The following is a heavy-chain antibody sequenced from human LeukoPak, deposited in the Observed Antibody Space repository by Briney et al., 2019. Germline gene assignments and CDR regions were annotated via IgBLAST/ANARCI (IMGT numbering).Heavy chain of an antibody. CDR3: ARGNSLLRPRSSGWGGAFDI. CDR2: IYASGST. J-gene: IGHJ3*02. V-gene: IGHV4-61*02. CDR1: GGSISGGSYY. D-gene: IGHD6-19*01. Sequence: SETLSLTCTVSGGSISGGSYYWSWIRQPAGKGPEWIGRIYASGSTNYNPSLNNRLTISLDTSKNQFSLKLSSVTAADTAVYYCARGNSLLRPRSSGWGGAFDIWGQGRMVTVSS.